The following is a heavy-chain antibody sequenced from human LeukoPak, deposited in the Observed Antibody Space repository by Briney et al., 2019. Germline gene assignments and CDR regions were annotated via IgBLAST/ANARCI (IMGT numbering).Heavy chain of an antibody. CDR2: ISSSSDYT. CDR3: ARATLVGAIPNDY. D-gene: IGHD1-26*01. Sequence: PGGSLRLSCAASGFTFSDYYMSWIRQAPGRGLEWVSYISSSSDYTSFADSVKGRFTISRDNAKNSLYLQMNSLRAEDTAVYYCARATLVGAIPNDYWGQGTLVTVSS. J-gene: IGHJ4*02. CDR1: GFTFSDYY. V-gene: IGHV3-11*06.